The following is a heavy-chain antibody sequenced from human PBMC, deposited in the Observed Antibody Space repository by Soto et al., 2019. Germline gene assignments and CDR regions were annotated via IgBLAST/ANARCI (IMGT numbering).Heavy chain of an antibody. CDR3: AREAPRYSGSPSAFDY. CDR1: GFTFSSYW. CDR2: IDSNGRSA. V-gene: IGHV3-74*01. J-gene: IGHJ4*02. D-gene: IGHD6-13*01. Sequence: EVQLVESGGGLVQPGGSLRVSCAASGFTFSSYWIHWVRQAPGKGLVWVSRIDSNGRSATYADSVKGRFTISRDNAKNTLYLQMNSLRVEDTAVYYCAREAPRYSGSPSAFDYWGQGTLVNVSS.